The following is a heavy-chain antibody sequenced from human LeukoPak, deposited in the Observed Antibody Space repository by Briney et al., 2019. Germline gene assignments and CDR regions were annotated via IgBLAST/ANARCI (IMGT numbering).Heavy chain of an antibody. CDR3: ASGTTYYYDSSGYYLSAAYNWFDP. CDR1: GGSISSYY. Sequence: SETLSLTCTVSGGSISSYYWSWIRQPPGKGLEWIGYIYYSGSTNYNPSLKSRVTISVDTSKNQFSLKLSSVTAADTAVYYCASGTTYYYDSSGYYLSAAYNWFDPWGQGTLVTVSS. CDR2: IYYSGST. D-gene: IGHD3-22*01. J-gene: IGHJ5*02. V-gene: IGHV4-59*12.